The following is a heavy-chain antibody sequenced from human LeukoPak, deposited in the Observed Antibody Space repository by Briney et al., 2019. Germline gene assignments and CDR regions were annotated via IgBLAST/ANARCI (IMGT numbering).Heavy chain of an antibody. CDR3: ARSYSSGWHYFDY. D-gene: IGHD6-25*01. V-gene: IGHV3-64*01. J-gene: IGHJ4*02. CDR2: ISSNGGST. Sequence: GGSLRLSCAASGFTFSSYAMHWVRQAPGKGLEYVSAISSNGGSTYYANSVKGRFTISRDNSKNTLYLQMGSLRAEDMAVYYCARSYSSGWHYFDYWGQGTLVTVSS. CDR1: GFTFSSYA.